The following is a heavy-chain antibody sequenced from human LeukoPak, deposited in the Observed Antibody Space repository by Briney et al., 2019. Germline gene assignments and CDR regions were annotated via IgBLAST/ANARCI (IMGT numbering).Heavy chain of an antibody. CDR2: ISSSSSTI. CDR1: GFTFSSYS. CDR3: ARVRGGLRFLEALAHDAFDI. V-gene: IGHV3-48*01. D-gene: IGHD3-3*01. Sequence: QPGGSLRLSCAASGFTFSSYSMNWVRQAPGKGREWVSYISSSSSTIYYADSVKGRFTISRDSAKNSLYLQMNSLRAEDTAVYYCARVRGGLRFLEALAHDAFDIWGQGTMVTVSS. J-gene: IGHJ3*02.